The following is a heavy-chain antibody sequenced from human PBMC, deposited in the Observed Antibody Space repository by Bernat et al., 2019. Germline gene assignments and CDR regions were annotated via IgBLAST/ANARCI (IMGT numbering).Heavy chain of an antibody. CDR3: VRDVNYAFDT. J-gene: IGHJ3*02. V-gene: IGHV1-18*01. CDR1: GYTFTTYG. D-gene: IGHD1-7*01. Sequence: QIQLVQSGTEVEKPGASVKVSCKPSGYTFTTYGISWVRQAPGQGLEWMGWFSAHSVNTNYAQEFQGRVTMTRDTSTSTVYRELRGLRSDDTGVYYWVRDVNYAFDTWGQGTMVTVSS. CDR2: FSAHSVNT.